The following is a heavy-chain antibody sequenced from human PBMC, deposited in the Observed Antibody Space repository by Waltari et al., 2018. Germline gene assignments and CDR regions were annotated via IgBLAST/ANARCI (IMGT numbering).Heavy chain of an antibody. CDR1: GYTITGSS. J-gene: IGHJ4*02. D-gene: IGHD2-15*01. CDR3: ARDVARTPSY. CDR2: TNPNGGGT. Sequence: QVQLVQSGDEVKKPGASVKVSCKASGYTITGSSMQWVRQAPGQGLGGMGWTNPNGGGTNYAQKYQGKITMTRDTSISTAYMELSRLRSDDTAVDYVARDVARTPSYWGQGTLVTVSS. V-gene: IGHV1-2*02.